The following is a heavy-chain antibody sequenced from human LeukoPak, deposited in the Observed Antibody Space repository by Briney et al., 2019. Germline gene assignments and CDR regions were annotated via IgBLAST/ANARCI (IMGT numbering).Heavy chain of an antibody. Sequence: RASVKVSCKASGGTFSSYAISWVRQAPGQGLEWMGRIIPILGIANYAQKFQGRVTITADKSTSTAYMELSSLRSEDTAVYYCARAFAGIAVAGLDYYYGMDVWGQGTTVTVSS. CDR3: ARAFAGIAVAGLDYYYGMDV. J-gene: IGHJ6*02. D-gene: IGHD6-19*01. V-gene: IGHV1-69*04. CDR2: IIPILGIA. CDR1: GGTFSSYA.